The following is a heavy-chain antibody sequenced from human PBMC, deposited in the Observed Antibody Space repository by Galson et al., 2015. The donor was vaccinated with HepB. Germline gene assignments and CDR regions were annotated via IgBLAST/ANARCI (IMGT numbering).Heavy chain of an antibody. CDR2: INCSGGRT. V-gene: IGHV1-46*01. J-gene: IGHJ5*02. Sequence: SVKVSCKAFGDSFSSHFIHWVRQAPGQGLEWMGVINCSGGRTTYAQKFQGRLTMTTDTSTTTVYMHLNSLKSEDTAVYYFARDRVPGYAGTWFDPWGQGTLVTVSS. CDR3: ARDRVPGYAGTWFDP. CDR1: GDSFSSHF. D-gene: IGHD5-12*01.